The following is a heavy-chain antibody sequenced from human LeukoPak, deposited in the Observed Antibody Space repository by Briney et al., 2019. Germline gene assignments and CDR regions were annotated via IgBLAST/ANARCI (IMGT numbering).Heavy chain of an antibody. D-gene: IGHD5-12*01. Sequence: SETLSLTCAVYGGSFSGYYWSWIRQPPGKGLEWIGYIYYSGSTNYNPSLKSRVTISVDTSKNQFSLKLSSVTAADTAVYYCARDGNSGYSGYDGFDYWGQGTLVTVSS. V-gene: IGHV4-59*01. J-gene: IGHJ4*02. CDR1: GGSFSGYY. CDR2: IYYSGST. CDR3: ARDGNSGYSGYDGFDY.